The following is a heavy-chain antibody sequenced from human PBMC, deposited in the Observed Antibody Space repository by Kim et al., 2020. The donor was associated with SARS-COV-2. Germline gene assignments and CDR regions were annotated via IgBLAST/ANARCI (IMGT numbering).Heavy chain of an antibody. CDR3: ARRTGRDIVVVPAAMRHAFDI. V-gene: IGHV5-51*01. Sequence: GESLKISCKGSGYSFTSYWIGWVRQMPGKGLEWMGIIYPGDSDTRYSPSFQGQVTISADKSISTAYLQWSSLKASDTAMYYCARRTGRDIVVVPAAMRHAFDIWGQGTMVTVSS. D-gene: IGHD2-2*01. J-gene: IGHJ3*02. CDR1: GYSFTSYW. CDR2: IYPGDSDT.